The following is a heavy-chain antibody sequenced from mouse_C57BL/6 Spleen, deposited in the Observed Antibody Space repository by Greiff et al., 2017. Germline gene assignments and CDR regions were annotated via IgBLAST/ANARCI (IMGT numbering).Heavy chain of an antibody. CDR1: GYTFTDYE. CDR3: AGTGGNFDY. CDR2: IDPETGGT. Sequence: VQLQQSGAELVRPGASVTLSCKASGYTFTDYEMHWVKQTPVHGLEWIGAIDPETGGTAYNQKFKVKAILTADKSSSTAYMELRSLTSEDSAVYYCAGTGGNFDYWGQGTTLTVSS. D-gene: IGHD3-3*01. J-gene: IGHJ2*01. V-gene: IGHV1-15*01.